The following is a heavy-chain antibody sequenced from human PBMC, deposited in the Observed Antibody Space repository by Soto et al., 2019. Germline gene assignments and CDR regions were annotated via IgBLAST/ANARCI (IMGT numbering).Heavy chain of an antibody. D-gene: IGHD6-13*01. V-gene: IGHV3-53*01. Sequence: EVQLVESGGGLIQPGGSLRLSCAASGFTVSSNYMSWVRQAPGKGLEWVSVIYSGGSTYYADSVKGRFTISRDNSKNTLYLQMIILRAEDTAVYYCARDSSRFYWYFDLWGRGTLVTVSS. J-gene: IGHJ2*01. CDR3: ARDSSRFYWYFDL. CDR1: GFTVSSNY. CDR2: IYSGGST.